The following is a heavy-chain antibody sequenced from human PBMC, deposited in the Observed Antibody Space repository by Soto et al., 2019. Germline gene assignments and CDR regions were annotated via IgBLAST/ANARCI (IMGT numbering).Heavy chain of an antibody. J-gene: IGHJ6*02. V-gene: IGHV3-30-3*01. Sequence: VQLLESGGGLVQPGGSLRLSCVASGFTFSSYAMHWVRQAPGKGLEWVAVISYDGSNKYYADSVKGRFTISRDNSKNTLYLQMNSLRAEDTAVYYCARDLYCSSTSCLYYYYYYGMDVWGQGTTVTVSS. D-gene: IGHD2-2*01. CDR3: ARDLYCSSTSCLYYYYYYGMDV. CDR2: ISYDGSNK. CDR1: GFTFSSYA.